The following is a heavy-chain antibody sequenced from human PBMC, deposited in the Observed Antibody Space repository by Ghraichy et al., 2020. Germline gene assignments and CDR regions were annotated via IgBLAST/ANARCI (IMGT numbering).Heavy chain of an antibody. V-gene: IGHV3-15*01. D-gene: IGHD1-1*01. CDR2: IKRKSDGETT. Sequence: GESLNISCAASGFTFNNAWMSWVRQAPGKGLEWVGRIKRKSDGETTDYAEPAKGRFSISRDDSKDTLYLQMNSLKTEDTAVYYCSTGGINWNYVGYWGQGALVTVSS. CDR3: STGGINWNYVGY. J-gene: IGHJ4*02. CDR1: GFTFNNAW.